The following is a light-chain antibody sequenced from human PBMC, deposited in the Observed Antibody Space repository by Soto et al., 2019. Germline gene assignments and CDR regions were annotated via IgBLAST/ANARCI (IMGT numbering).Light chain of an antibody. CDR3: QQYGTSPLT. Sequence: DIQMTQSPSTLSASVGDRVTITCRASQSISSWLAWYQQKPGKAPKLLIYDASSLESGVQSRFSGSGSGTDFTLTIRRLEPEDFAVYYCQQYGTSPLTFGGGTKVDIK. CDR2: DAS. V-gene: IGKV1-5*01. J-gene: IGKJ4*01. CDR1: QSISSW.